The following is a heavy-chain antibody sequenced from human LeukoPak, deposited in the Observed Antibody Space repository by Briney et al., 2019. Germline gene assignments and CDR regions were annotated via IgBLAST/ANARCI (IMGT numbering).Heavy chain of an antibody. CDR2: IYHGGST. Sequence: SGTLSLTCAVSGGSISSSNWWSWVRQPPGKGLEWIGEIYHGGSTNYNPSLESRVTISVDKSKNQLSLKLNSVTAADTAVYYCARENPYYDILTGYYENFDYWGQGTLVTVSS. V-gene: IGHV4-4*02. CDR3: ARENPYYDILTGYYENFDY. J-gene: IGHJ4*02. CDR1: GGSISSSNW. D-gene: IGHD3-9*01.